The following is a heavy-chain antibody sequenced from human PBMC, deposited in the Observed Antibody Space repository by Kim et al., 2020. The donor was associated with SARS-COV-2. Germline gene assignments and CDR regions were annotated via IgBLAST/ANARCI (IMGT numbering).Heavy chain of an antibody. D-gene: IGHD3-10*01. Sequence: NYSQNFRGRVIFTRDTSATTAYMELTSLTFKDTAVYYCAREGSGSYNWLDPWGQGTLVTVSS. CDR3: AREGSGSYNWLDP. V-gene: IGHV1-3*01. J-gene: IGHJ5*02.